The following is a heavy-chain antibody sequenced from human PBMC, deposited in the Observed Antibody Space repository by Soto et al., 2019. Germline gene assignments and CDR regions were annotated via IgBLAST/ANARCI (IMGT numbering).Heavy chain of an antibody. D-gene: IGHD4-17*01. Sequence: ASVKVSCKASGYTFTDHFMHWVRQAPGQGFEWMGWVNPNSGGTNYVQRFQGRVSMTRDTSISTAYMELSRLTSDDTAVYYCARDDYGGNSGVLVDFWGQGTLVTVSS. CDR3: ARDDYGGNSGVLVDF. V-gene: IGHV1-2*02. J-gene: IGHJ4*02. CDR2: VNPNSGGT. CDR1: GYTFTDHF.